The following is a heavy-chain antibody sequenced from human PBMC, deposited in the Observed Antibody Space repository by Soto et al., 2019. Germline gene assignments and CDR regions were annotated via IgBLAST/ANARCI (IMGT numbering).Heavy chain of an antibody. V-gene: IGHV3-48*02. CDR3: AREAIAARPDPFVTPYLNYFDY. CDR2: ISSSSSTI. D-gene: IGHD6-6*01. CDR1: GFTFSSYS. J-gene: IGHJ4*02. Sequence: GGSLRLSCAASGFTFSSYSMNWVRQAPGKGLEWVSYISSSSSTIYYADSVKGRFTISRDNAKNSLYLQMNSLRDEDTAVYYCAREAIAARPDPFVTPYLNYFDYWGQGTLVTVSS.